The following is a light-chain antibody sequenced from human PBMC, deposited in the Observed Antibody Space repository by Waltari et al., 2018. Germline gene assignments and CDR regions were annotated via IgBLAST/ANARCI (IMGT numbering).Light chain of an antibody. CDR2: DAS. V-gene: IGKV1-13*02. Sequence: AIQLTQSPSSLSASVGDRVTITCRASQGISSAVAWYQHKPGKPPKLLIYDASSLESGVPSRFSGSGSGTDFTLTISSLQPEDFATYYCQQFNSDPYTFGQGTKLEIK. J-gene: IGKJ2*01. CDR3: QQFNSDPYT. CDR1: QGISSA.